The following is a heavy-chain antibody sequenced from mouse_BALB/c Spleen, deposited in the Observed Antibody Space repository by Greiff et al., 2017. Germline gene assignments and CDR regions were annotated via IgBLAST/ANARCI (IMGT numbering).Heavy chain of an antibody. CDR2: IWSGGST. J-gene: IGHJ2*01. CDR1: GFSLTSYG. CDR3: ARNYRGRGGFDY. V-gene: IGHV2-4-1*01. Sequence: QVQLQQSGPGLVQPSQSLSITCTVSGFSLTSYGVHWVRQSPGKGLEWLGVIWSGGSTDYNAAFISRLSISKDNSKSQVFFKMNSLQADDTAIYYCARNYRGRGGFDYWGQGTTLTVSS. D-gene: IGHD3-3*01.